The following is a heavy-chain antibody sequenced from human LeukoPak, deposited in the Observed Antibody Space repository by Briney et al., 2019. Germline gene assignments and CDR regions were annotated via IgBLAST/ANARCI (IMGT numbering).Heavy chain of an antibody. CDR1: GFTFSNFA. J-gene: IGHJ4*02. D-gene: IGHD3-22*01. Sequence: GGSLRLSCAASGFTFSNFAMMWVRQAPGKGLEWVSAISGSGGSTYYADSVKGRFTISRDNSKNTLYLQMNSLRAEDTAVYYCAKDRATMIVETFDYWGQGTLVTVSS. CDR3: AKDRATMIVETFDY. V-gene: IGHV3-23*01. CDR2: ISGSGGST.